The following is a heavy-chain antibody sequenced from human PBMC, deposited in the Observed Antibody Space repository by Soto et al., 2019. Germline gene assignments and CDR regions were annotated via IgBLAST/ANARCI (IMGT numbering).Heavy chain of an antibody. V-gene: IGHV3-21*01. CDR3: AIDSIRRVPHSFDP. Sequence: PRGSLRLSCAASGFTFSSYSMNWVRQAPGNGLEWVSSISSSSSYIYYADSVKGRFTISRDNAKNSLYLQMNSLRAEDTAVYYCAIDSIRRVPHSFDPGGQAPVVTVSS. CDR2: ISSSSSYI. CDR1: GFTFSSYS. J-gene: IGHJ5*02. D-gene: IGHD2-2*01.